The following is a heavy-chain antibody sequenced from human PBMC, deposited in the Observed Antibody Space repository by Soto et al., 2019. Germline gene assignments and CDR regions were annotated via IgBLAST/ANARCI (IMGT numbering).Heavy chain of an antibody. J-gene: IGHJ6*02. CDR3: ARGRGYSGDDHYYYFDMDV. D-gene: IGHD5-12*01. Sequence: SVKVSCKASGGTFNNYPITWVRQAPGEGLEWMGGSIPIFGTANYAQKFQGRVTISVDESTSTAYMELSSLRSEDTAVYYCARGRGYSGDDHYYYFDMDVWGQGTTVTVSS. CDR1: GGTFNNYP. CDR2: SIPIFGTA. V-gene: IGHV1-69*13.